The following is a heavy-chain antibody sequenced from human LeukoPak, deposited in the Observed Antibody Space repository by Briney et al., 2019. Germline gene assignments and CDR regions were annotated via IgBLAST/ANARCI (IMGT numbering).Heavy chain of an antibody. V-gene: IGHV3-48*02. J-gene: IGHJ6*02. CDR2: ISVSTKII. CDR1: GFTVSSYS. CDR3: ARDYSSSGTFFGYYYGMDV. Sequence: PGGSLRLSCAASGFTVSSYSINWVRLPPGKGLEWISYISVSTKIIHWAESLKGRFINSRDNDKNSIYMQMNSLRDEDTAVYYCARDYSSSGTFFGYYYGMDVWGQGTMVTVSS. D-gene: IGHD2-2*01.